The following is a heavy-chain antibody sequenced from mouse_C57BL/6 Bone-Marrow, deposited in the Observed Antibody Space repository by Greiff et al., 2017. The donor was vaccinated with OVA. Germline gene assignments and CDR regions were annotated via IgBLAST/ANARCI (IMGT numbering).Heavy chain of an antibody. CDR3: ASLSVGGYFDY. CDR1: GYSITSGYY. J-gene: IGHJ2*01. V-gene: IGHV3-6*01. CDR2: ISYDGSN. D-gene: IGHD1-1*01. Sequence: VQLQQSGPGLVKPSQSLSLTCSVTGYSITSGYYWNWIRQFPGNKLEWMGYISYDGSNNYNPSLKNRISITRDTSKNQFFLKLNSVTTEDTATYYCASLSVGGYFDYWGQGTTLTVSS.